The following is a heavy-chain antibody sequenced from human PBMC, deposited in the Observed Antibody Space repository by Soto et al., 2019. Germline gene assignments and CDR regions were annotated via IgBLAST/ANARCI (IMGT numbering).Heavy chain of an antibody. CDR3: ARKVGYCSSTSCQTWFDP. J-gene: IGHJ5*02. CDR1: GYSISSSNW. CDR2: IYYSGST. D-gene: IGHD2-2*01. Sequence: LSLTCAVSGYSISSSNWWGWIRQPPGKGLEWIGYIYYSGSTYYNPSLKSRVTMSVDTSKNRFSLKLSSVTAVDTAVYYCARKVGYCSSTSCQTWFDPWGQGTLVTVSS. V-gene: IGHV4-28*01.